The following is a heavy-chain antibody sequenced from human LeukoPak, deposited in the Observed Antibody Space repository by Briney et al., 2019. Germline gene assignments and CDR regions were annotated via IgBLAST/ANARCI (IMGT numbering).Heavy chain of an antibody. CDR2: INHSGST. J-gene: IGHJ6*02. Sequence: SETLSLTCAVYGGSFSGYYWSWIRQPPGKGLEWIGEINHSGSTNYNPYLKRRVTISVDTSKNQFSLKLSSVTAADTAVYYCARKGYGGTKYYCYGMDVWGQGTTVTVSS. CDR3: ARKGYGGTKYYCYGMDV. CDR1: GGSFSGYY. D-gene: IGHD4-23*01. V-gene: IGHV4-34*01.